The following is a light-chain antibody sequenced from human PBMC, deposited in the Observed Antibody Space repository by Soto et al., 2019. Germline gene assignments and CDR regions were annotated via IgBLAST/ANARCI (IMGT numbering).Light chain of an antibody. J-gene: IGLJ2*01. Sequence: QSALTQPPSASGSPGQSVTISCTGISADLGGYNYVSWYQQHPGKAPRLIIYEFTKRPSGVPDRFSGSNSANTASLTVSGLQAEDEADYYCGSYTDTNPGLFGGGTKLTVL. V-gene: IGLV2-8*01. CDR3: GSYTDTNPGL. CDR2: EFT. CDR1: SADLGGYNY.